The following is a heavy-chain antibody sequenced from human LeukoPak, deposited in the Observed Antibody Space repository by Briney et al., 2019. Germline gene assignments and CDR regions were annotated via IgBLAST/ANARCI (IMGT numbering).Heavy chain of an antibody. J-gene: IGHJ4*02. Sequence: PSETLSLTCTVSGGSISSYYWSWIRQPPGKGLEWIGHIYYSGSTNYNPSLKSRVTISVDTSKNQFSLKLRSVTAADTAMYYCARFFSTRYGSGSYPVILSPHYFDYWGQGTLVTVSS. CDR3: ARFFSTRYGSGSYPVILSPHYFDY. CDR2: IYYSGST. V-gene: IGHV4-59*01. CDR1: GGSISSYY. D-gene: IGHD3-10*01.